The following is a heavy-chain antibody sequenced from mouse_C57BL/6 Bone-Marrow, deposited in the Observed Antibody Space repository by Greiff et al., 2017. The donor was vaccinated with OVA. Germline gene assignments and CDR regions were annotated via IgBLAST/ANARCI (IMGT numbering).Heavy chain of an antibody. CDR3: AKPGGYGSSYGWYFDV. CDR1: GFSLTSYG. D-gene: IGHD1-1*01. CDR2: LWGDGST. J-gene: IGHJ1*03. Sequence: VKVEESGPGLVAPSQSLSITCTVSGFSLTSYGVSWVRQPPGTGLEWLGVLWGDGSTNYHSALISRLCISKDKSKGQVFLKLNSLQTDDTATYYCAKPGGYGSSYGWYFDVWGTGTTVTVSS. V-gene: IGHV2-3*01.